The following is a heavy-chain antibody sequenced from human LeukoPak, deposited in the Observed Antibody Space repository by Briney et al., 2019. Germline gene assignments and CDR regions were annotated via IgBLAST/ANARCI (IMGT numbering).Heavy chain of an antibody. Sequence: PSETLSLTCTVSGYSISSGYYWGWSRQPPGKGLEGIGSIYHSGSAYYNPSLKSRVTISVDTSKSQFSLKLTSVTAADTAVYYCARTYDSSGYFPYYFDYWGQGTLVTVSS. V-gene: IGHV4-38-2*02. CDR1: GYSISSGYY. CDR3: ARTYDSSGYFPYYFDY. D-gene: IGHD3-22*01. CDR2: IYHSGSA. J-gene: IGHJ4*02.